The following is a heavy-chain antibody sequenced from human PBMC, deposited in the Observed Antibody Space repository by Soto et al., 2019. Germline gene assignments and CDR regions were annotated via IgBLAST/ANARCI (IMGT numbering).Heavy chain of an antibody. CDR1: GFSLSTSGVG. Sequence: QITLKESGPTLVKPTQTLTLTCTFSGFSLSTSGVGVGWIRQPPGKALEWVALIYWDDDKRYSPSLKSRLTITQDPSKNPGVPTMTHMEPVDHGTNFCATRWSRYLHHWGQGTLVTVSS. CDR2: IYWDDDK. J-gene: IGHJ1*01. V-gene: IGHV2-5*02. CDR3: ATRWSRYLHH. D-gene: IGHD1-26*01.